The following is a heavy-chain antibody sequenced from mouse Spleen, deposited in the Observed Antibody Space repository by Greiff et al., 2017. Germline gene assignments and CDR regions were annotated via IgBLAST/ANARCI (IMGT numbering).Heavy chain of an antibody. CDR3: ARQGRDGYYVY. CDR1: GFTFSSYA. V-gene: IGHV5-9-3*01. J-gene: IGHJ2*01. CDR2: ISSGGSYT. D-gene: IGHD2-3*01. Sequence: EVKLVESGGGLVKPGGSLKLSCAASGFTFSSYAMSWVRQTPEKRLEWVATISSGGSYTYYPDSVKGRFTISRDNAKNTLYLQMSSLRSEDTAMYYCARQGRDGYYVYWGQGTTLTVSS.